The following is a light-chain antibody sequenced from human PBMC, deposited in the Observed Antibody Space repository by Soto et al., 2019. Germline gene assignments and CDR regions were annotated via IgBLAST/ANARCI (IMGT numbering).Light chain of an antibody. CDR2: DAS. CDR3: QQYGSSPYT. V-gene: IGKV3-11*01. Sequence: EIVLTQSPATLSLSPGERATLSCRASRGIDTYLAWYQQKRGQAPRLLIYDASNRTTGIPARFSGGGSGTDFTLTISRLEPEDFAVYYCQQYGSSPYTFGLGTKLEIK. J-gene: IGKJ2*01. CDR1: RGIDTY.